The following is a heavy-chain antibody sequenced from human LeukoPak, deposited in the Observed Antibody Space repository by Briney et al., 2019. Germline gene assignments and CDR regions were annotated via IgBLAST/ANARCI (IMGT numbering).Heavy chain of an antibody. V-gene: IGHV3-7*01. J-gene: IGHJ4*02. CDR1: GFTFSTYW. CDR2: IKQDGSEK. CDR3: ARDSTAGGVSVVDY. Sequence: PGGSLRLSGTASGFTFSTYWMSWVRQAPGKGLEWVANIKQDGSEKYYVDSVKGRFTISRDNAKNSLSLQMNSLRAEDTAVYYCARDSTAGGVSVVDYWGQGTLVTVSS. D-gene: IGHD3-16*01.